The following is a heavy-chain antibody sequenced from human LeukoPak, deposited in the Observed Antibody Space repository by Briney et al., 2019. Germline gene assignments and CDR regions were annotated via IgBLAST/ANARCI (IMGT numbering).Heavy chain of an antibody. CDR3: SSIGSYCGGDCLYYYYYYMDV. D-gene: IGHD2-21*02. CDR1: GGSFSGYY. J-gene: IGHJ6*03. CDR2: IIHSGST. Sequence: SETLSLTCAVYGGSFSGYYWSWIRQPPGKGLEWIGEIIHSGSTNYNPSLKSRVTISVDTSKNQFSLKLSSVTAADTAVYYCSSIGSYCGGDCLYYYYYYMDVWGKGTTVTVSS. V-gene: IGHV4-34*12.